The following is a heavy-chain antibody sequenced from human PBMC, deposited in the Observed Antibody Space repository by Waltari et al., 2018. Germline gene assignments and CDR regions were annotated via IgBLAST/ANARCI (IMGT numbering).Heavy chain of an antibody. D-gene: IGHD2-21*01. V-gene: IGHV4-39*07. CDR2: IYYSGST. J-gene: IGHJ4*02. Sequence: QLQLQESGPGLVKPSETLSLTCTVSGGSISSSSYYWGWLRQPPGKGLEWIGSIYYSGSTYYNPSLKSRVTISVDTSKNQFSLKLSSVTAADTAVYYCARSHSPGYYFDYWGQGTLVTVSS. CDR1: GGSISSSSYY. CDR3: ARSHSPGYYFDY.